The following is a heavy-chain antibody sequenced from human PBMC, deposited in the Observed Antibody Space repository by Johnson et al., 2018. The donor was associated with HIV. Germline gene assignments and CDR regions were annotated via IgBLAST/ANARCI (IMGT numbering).Heavy chain of an antibody. J-gene: IGHJ3*02. D-gene: IGHD6-13*01. CDR2: TRNKANSYTT. Sequence: VQLVESGGGLVQPGGSLRLSCAASGFTFSDHYMDWVRQAPGKGLEWVGRTRNKANSYTTEYAASVKGRFTISRDDSKNSLYLQMNSLRAEDTAVYYCARGSSSWYGVFDAFDIWGQGTMVTVSS. CDR3: ARGSSSWYGVFDAFDI. CDR1: GFTFSDHY. V-gene: IGHV3-72*01.